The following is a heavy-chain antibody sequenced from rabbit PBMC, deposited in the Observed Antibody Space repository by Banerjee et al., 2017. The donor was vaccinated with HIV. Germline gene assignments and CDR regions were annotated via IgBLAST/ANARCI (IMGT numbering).Heavy chain of an antibody. CDR3: ARGEYNMDL. CDR1: ESDFSSNNY. V-gene: IGHV1S40*01. J-gene: IGHJ6*01. Sequence: QTLEEYGGDLVKPGGTLTLTCKASESDFSSNNYMCWVRQAPGKGLGWIGCIDTGSSGYTWYASWAKGRFTIAKTSSTTVTLQMASLTAADTATYFCARGEYNMDLWGQGTLVTVS. CDR2: IDTGSSGYT.